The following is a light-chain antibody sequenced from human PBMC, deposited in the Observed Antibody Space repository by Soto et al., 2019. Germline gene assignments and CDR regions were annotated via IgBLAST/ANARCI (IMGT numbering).Light chain of an antibody. CDR3: AAWDDSLNGVV. V-gene: IGLV1-44*01. J-gene: IGLJ2*01. Sequence: QLVLTQPPSASGTPGQRVTISCSGSRSNIRSNTVNWYQQLPGTAPKLLIYTNDQRPSGVPDRFSGSKSGTSASLAISGLQSEDEADYYCAAWDDSLNGVVFGGGTKLTVL. CDR1: RSNIRSNT. CDR2: TND.